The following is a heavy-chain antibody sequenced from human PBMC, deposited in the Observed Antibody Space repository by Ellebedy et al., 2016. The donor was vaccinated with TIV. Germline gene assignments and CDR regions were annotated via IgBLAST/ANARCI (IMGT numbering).Heavy chain of an antibody. V-gene: IGHV3-11*01. CDR1: GFTFSDYY. J-gene: IGHJ6*03. CDR3: ARDIGVSSSYYFYYMDV. CDR2: ISSSGSTI. Sequence: GESLKISXAASGFTFSDYYMSWIRQAPGKGLEWLSYISSSGSTIYYADSVKGRFTISRDSAKNSLYLQMNNLTAEDTAVYYCARDIGVSSSYYFYYMDVWGKGTTVTVSS. D-gene: IGHD6-6*01.